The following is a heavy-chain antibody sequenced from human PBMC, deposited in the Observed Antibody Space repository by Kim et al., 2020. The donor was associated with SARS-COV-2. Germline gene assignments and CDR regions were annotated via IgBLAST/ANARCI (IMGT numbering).Heavy chain of an antibody. Sequence: GGSLSLSCAASGFTFSSYWMSWVRQAPGKGLEWVANIKQDGSEKYYVDSVKGRFTISRDNANNSLYLQMNSLGAEDTAVYYCARDAGYYYYYGMDVWGQGTTVTVSS. CDR3: ARDAGYYYYYGMDV. CDR1: GFTFSSYW. D-gene: IGHD2-15*01. CDR2: IKQDGSEK. J-gene: IGHJ6*02. V-gene: IGHV3-7*01.